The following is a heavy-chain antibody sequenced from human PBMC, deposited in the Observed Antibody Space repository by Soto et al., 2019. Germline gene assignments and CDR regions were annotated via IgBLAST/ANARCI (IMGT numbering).Heavy chain of an antibody. D-gene: IGHD3-3*01. V-gene: IGHV4-34*01. CDR1: GGSFSGYY. CDR3: ARQIPYDFWSGYGNAFDI. J-gene: IGHJ3*02. CDR2: INHSGST. Sequence: SETLSLTCAVYGGSFSGYYWSWIRQPPGKGLEWIGEINHSGSTNYNPSLKSRVTISVDTSKNQFSLKLSSVTAADTAVYYCARQIPYDFWSGYGNAFDIWGQGTMVTVSS.